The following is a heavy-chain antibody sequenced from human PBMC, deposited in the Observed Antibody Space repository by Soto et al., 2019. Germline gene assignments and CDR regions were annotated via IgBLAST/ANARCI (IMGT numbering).Heavy chain of an antibody. CDR1: GGSISSGDYY. Sequence: SETLSLTCXVSGGSISSGDYYWSWIRQPPGKGLEWIGYIYYSGSTYYNPSLKSRVTISVDTSKNQFSLKLSSVTAADTAVYYCARVLDGPYYYYGMDVWGQGTTVTVSS. CDR3: ARVLDGPYYYYGMDV. D-gene: IGHD1-1*01. V-gene: IGHV4-30-4*01. CDR2: IYYSGST. J-gene: IGHJ6*02.